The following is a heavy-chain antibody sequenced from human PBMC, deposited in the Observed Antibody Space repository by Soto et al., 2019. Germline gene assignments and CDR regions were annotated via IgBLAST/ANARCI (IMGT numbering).Heavy chain of an antibody. V-gene: IGHV6-1*01. CDR3: ARVHCSAGTCLDGLDV. CDR1: GDSVSSNGSA. CDR2: IYYRSKWFY. J-gene: IGHJ6*02. D-gene: IGHD2-15*01. Sequence: PSQTLSLTFAISGDSVSSNGSAWNCISQSPSRGLEWLGRIYYRSKWFYDYAASVQSRVTINPDTSRNQFSLQLNYVAPEDTAVYYCARVHCSAGTCLDGLDVWGQGTTVTVSS.